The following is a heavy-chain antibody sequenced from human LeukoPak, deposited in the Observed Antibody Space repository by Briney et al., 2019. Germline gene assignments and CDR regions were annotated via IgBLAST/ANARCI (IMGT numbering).Heavy chain of an antibody. V-gene: IGHV3-30*02. Sequence: GGSLRLSCAASGFTFSSYGMHWVRQAPGKGLEWVAFIRYDGSNKYYADSVKGRFTISRDNSRNTLYLQMNSLRAEDTAVYYCAKDPSYSSSWGYFDFWGQGTLVTVSS. D-gene: IGHD6-6*01. J-gene: IGHJ4*02. CDR3: AKDPSYSSSWGYFDF. CDR2: IRYDGSNK. CDR1: GFTFSSYG.